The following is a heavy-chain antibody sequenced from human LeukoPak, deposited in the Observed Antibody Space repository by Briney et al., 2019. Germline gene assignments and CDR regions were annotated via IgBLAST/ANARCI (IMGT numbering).Heavy chain of an antibody. CDR3: ARDPPRRDGNNYGYFDL. J-gene: IGHJ2*01. CDR1: GYTFTSYG. Sequence: ASVKVSCKASGYTFTSYGISWVRQAPGQGLEWMGWISANNGYTKYAQKFQGRVTMTTDTSTRTAYMEVRSLRSDDTAVYYCARDPPRRDGNNYGYFDLWGRGTLVSVSS. D-gene: IGHD5-24*01. CDR2: ISANNGYT. V-gene: IGHV1-18*01.